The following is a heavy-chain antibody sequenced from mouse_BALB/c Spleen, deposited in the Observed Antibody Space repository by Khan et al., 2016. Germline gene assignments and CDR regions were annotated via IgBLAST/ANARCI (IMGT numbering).Heavy chain of an antibody. CDR2: ILPGSGTI. CDR1: GYTFSRYW. Sequence: QVQLQQPGAELMKPGASVKISCKAAGYTFSRYWIEWIKERPGHGLEWIGEILPGSGTINYNDKFKDKATFTAETSSNTAYIHLSSLTSADSAVYYCARGTYWGGGSLVTVSA. CDR3: ARGTY. J-gene: IGHJ3*01. V-gene: IGHV1-9*01.